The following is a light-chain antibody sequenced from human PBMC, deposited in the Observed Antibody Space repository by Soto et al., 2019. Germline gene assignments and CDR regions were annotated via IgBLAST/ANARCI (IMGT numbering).Light chain of an antibody. CDR2: NVY. CDR1: SSDVGAYNF. V-gene: IGLV2-14*03. J-gene: IGLJ1*01. CDR3: SAYTVSRTYV. Sequence: QSVLTQPASVSGSPGQSITISCTGTSSDVGAYNFVSWHQQHPGKAPKLMIYNVYDRPSGISYRFSGSESGNTAPLTISGLQGEDEADYYCSAYTVSRTYVFGTGTKLTVL.